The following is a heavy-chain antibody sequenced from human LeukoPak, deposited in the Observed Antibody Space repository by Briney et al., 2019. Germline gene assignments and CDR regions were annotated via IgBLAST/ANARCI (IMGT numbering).Heavy chain of an antibody. CDR2: IWYDGSNK. V-gene: IGHV3-33*01. CDR3: ARDRGYGGNSGLDP. Sequence: SGGSLRLSCAASGFTFSSYGMHWVRQAPGKGLEWVAVIWYDGSNKYYADSVKGRFTISRDNSKNTLYLQMNSLRAEDTAVYYCARDRGYGGNSGLDPWGQGTLVTVSS. J-gene: IGHJ5*02. D-gene: IGHD4-23*01. CDR1: GFTFSSYG.